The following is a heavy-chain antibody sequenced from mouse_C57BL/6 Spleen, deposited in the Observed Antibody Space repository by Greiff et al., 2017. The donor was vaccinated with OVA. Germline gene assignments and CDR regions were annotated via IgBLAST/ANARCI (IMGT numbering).Heavy chain of an antibody. Sequence: EVKLMESGPGLVKPSQSLSLTCSVTGYSITSGYYWNWIRQFPGNKLEWMGYISYDGSNNYNPSLKNRISITRDTSKNQFFLKLNSVTTEDTATYYCARDEGAMDYWGQGTSVTVSS. V-gene: IGHV3-6*01. J-gene: IGHJ4*01. CDR3: ARDEGAMDY. CDR1: GYSITSGYY. CDR2: ISYDGSN.